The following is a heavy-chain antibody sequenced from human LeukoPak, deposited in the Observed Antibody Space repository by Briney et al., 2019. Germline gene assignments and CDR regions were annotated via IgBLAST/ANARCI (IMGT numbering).Heavy chain of an antibody. Sequence: GESLKISCKGSGFNFPNCWIGWVRQMPGKGLEWMGIIYPGDSDSRYSPSFQGQVTFSADKSIATAYLQWSSLKASDTAMYYCARLLDYDNSGYYYVMDYWGQGTQVTVSS. CDR2: IYPGDSDS. V-gene: IGHV5-51*01. J-gene: IGHJ4*02. D-gene: IGHD3-22*01. CDR1: GFNFPNCW. CDR3: ARLLDYDNSGYYYVMDY.